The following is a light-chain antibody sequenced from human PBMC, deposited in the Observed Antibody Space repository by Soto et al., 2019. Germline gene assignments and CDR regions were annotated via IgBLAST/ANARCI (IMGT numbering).Light chain of an antibody. CDR1: QDIVNS. CDR2: AAS. J-gene: IGKJ3*01. Sequence: DIQMTQSPASLSAFVGVRVTITCQASQDIVNSLNWYQQKPGKAPKLLIYAASSLETGVPSKFSGSGSGTDFSFTIFSLQPEDVATYYCQHYDSLPPTFGPGTKVDIK. CDR3: QHYDSLPPT. V-gene: IGKV1-33*01.